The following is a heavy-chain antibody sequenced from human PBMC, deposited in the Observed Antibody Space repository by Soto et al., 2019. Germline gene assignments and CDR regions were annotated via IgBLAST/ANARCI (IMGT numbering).Heavy chain of an antibody. J-gene: IGHJ4*02. CDR2: IYSGGNT. V-gene: IGHV3-53*01. CDR1: GFIVSDSY. Sequence: EVQLVESGGGLIQPGGSVKLSCAASGFIVSDSYMTWVRQAPGKGLEWVSIIYSGGNTYYADSVKGRFTISRDNSKNTLYLQMNSLRVEDTAVYYCGRERGRRIDYWGQGTLVTFSS. CDR3: GRERGRRIDY.